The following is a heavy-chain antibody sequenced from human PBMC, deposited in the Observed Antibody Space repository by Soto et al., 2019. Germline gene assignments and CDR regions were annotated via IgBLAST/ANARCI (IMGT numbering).Heavy chain of an antibody. V-gene: IGHV1-46*01. J-gene: IGHJ6*02. CDR2: INPSGGST. CDR3: ARAGIYDFWSGYYGPNYYYYYGMDV. Sequence: ASVKVSCKASGYTFTSYYMHWVRQAPGQGLEWMGIINPSGGSTSYAQKFQGRVTMTRDTSTSTVYMELSSLRSEDTAVYYCARAGIYDFWSGYYGPNYYYYYGMDVWGQGTTVTVSS. CDR1: GYTFTSYY. D-gene: IGHD3-3*01.